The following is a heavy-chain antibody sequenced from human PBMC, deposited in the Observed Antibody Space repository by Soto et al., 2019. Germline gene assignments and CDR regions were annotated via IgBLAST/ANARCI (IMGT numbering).Heavy chain of an antibody. V-gene: IGHV1-2*02. CDR1: GYTFTGYY. J-gene: IGHJ6*02. Sequence: ASVKVSCKASGYTFTGYYMHWVRQAPGQGLEWMGWINPNSGGTNYAQKFQGRVTMTRDTSISTAYMELSRLRSDDTAVYYCAKMYYDFWSGYYTAGYHGMDVWGQGTTVTVSS. D-gene: IGHD3-3*01. CDR2: INPNSGGT. CDR3: AKMYYDFWSGYYTAGYHGMDV.